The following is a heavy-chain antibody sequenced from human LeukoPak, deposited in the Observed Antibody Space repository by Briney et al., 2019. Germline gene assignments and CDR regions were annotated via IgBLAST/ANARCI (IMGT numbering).Heavy chain of an antibody. V-gene: IGHV4-61*02. CDR1: GDSINSGNYY. CDR2: IYTSGST. CDR3: ARLSLPKWGVCGFDV. D-gene: IGHD7-27*01. J-gene: IGHJ3*01. Sequence: SQTLSLTCTVSGDSINSGNYYWSWIRQPAGKGLEWIGRIYTSGSTNYNPSLKSRVTISVDTSKNQFSLNLSSVTAADTAVYYCARLSLPKWGVCGFDVWGLGTMVTVSS.